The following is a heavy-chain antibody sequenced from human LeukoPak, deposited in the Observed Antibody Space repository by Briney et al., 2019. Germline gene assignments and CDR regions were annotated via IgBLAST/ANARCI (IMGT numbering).Heavy chain of an antibody. CDR2: INHSGST. CDR1: XGSFSGYY. V-gene: IGHV4-34*01. D-gene: IGHD5-12*01. Sequence: SETLSLTCXXYXGSFSGYYWSWIRQPPGKGLEWIGEINHSGSTNYNPSLKSRVTISVDTSKNQFSLKLSSVTAADTAVYYCARGEWLRSWFGYWGQGTLVTVSS. J-gene: IGHJ4*02. CDR3: ARGEWLRSWFGY.